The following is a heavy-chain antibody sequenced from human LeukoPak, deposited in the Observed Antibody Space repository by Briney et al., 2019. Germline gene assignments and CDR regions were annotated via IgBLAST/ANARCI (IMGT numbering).Heavy chain of an antibody. CDR3: AKDGYCSSTSCYDFDY. D-gene: IGHD2-2*03. J-gene: IGHJ4*02. Sequence: GGSLRLSCAASGFTFSSYGMHWVRQAPGKGLEWVAVISYDGSNKYYAESVKGRFTISRDNSKNTLYLQMNSLRAEDTAVYYCAKDGYCSSTSCYDFDYWGQGTLVTVSS. V-gene: IGHV3-30*18. CDR1: GFTFSSYG. CDR2: ISYDGSNK.